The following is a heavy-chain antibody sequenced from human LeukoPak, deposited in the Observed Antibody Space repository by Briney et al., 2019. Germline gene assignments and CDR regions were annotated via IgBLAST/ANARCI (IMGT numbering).Heavy chain of an antibody. CDR3: ARAARSKLRVSRQRWFGELLIGY. CDR1: GYTFTGYY. V-gene: IGHV1-2*02. Sequence: GASVKVPCKASGYTFTGYYMHWVRQAPGQGLEWMGWINPNSGGTNYAQKFQGRVTMTRDTSISTAYMELSRLRSDDTAVYYCARAARSKLRVSRQRWFGELLIGYRGQGTLVTVSS. D-gene: IGHD3-10*01. CDR2: INPNSGGT. J-gene: IGHJ4*02.